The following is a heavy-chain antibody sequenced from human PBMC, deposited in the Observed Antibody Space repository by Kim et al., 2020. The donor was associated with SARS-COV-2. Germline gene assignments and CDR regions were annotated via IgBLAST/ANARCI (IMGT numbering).Heavy chain of an antibody. D-gene: IGHD3-22*01. J-gene: IGHJ4*02. CDR3: ARDLYYDMGPDY. V-gene: IGHV1-18*01. Sequence: NHAQKLQGRVTLTTDTATRTAYMELRSLRSDDTAVYYCARDLYYDMGPDYWGQGTLVTVSS.